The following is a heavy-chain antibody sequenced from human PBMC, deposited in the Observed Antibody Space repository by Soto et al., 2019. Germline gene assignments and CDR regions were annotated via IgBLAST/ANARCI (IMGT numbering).Heavy chain of an antibody. Sequence: QVQLVQSGAEVKKPGSSVKVSCKASGGTFSSYAISWVRQAPGQGLEWMGGIIPIFGTANYAQKFPGRVTITADESTSTAYMELSSLTSEDTAVYYCARDRVRLPRGGVDYFDYWGQGTLVTVSS. CDR2: IIPIFGTA. V-gene: IGHV1-69*12. CDR1: GGTFSSYA. J-gene: IGHJ4*02. CDR3: ARDRVRLPRGGVDYFDY. D-gene: IGHD3-16*01.